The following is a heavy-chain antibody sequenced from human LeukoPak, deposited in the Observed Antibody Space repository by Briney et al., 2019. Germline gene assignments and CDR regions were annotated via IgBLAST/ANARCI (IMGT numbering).Heavy chain of an antibody. CDR2: IKNKDEGEKT. Sequence: GGSLRLSCAVSGFSFTNVWMNWVRQAPGKGLEWVGRIKNKDEGEKTDYAAPVKGRFTISRDDSKATLFLQMNSLKMEVTAIYYCTTGIDYGGGYWGQGTLVSVSS. V-gene: IGHV3-15*07. CDR3: TTGIDYGGGY. CDR1: GFSFTNVW. J-gene: IGHJ4*02. D-gene: IGHD3-16*01.